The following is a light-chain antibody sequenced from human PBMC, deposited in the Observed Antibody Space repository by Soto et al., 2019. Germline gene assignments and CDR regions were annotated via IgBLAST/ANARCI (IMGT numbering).Light chain of an antibody. CDR3: QQYEAVVT. J-gene: IGKJ1*01. Sequence: EIVLTQSPGTLCLSPGERATLSCRASQSVSSSYLAWYQQKPGQAPRFLNYGASSRATGIPDRCSGRGSGTDFPLTISRLEPEDVAVYYCQQYEAVVTFGQGTKVDIK. CDR1: QSVSSSY. CDR2: GAS. V-gene: IGKV3-20*01.